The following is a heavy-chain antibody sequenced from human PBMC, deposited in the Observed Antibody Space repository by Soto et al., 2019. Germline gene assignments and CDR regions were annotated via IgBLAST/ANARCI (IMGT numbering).Heavy chain of an antibody. CDR2: INHSGST. V-gene: IGHV4-34*01. CDR1: GGSFSGYY. CDR3: ARGRYGLLWFGED. D-gene: IGHD3-10*01. Sequence: QVQLQQWGAGLLKPSETLSLTCAVYGGSFSGYYWSWIRQPPGKGLEWIGEINHSGSTNYNPSLKSRITISVATSKNQFSLKLSSVTAADAAVYYCARGRYGLLWFGEDWGQGTLVTVFS. J-gene: IGHJ4*02.